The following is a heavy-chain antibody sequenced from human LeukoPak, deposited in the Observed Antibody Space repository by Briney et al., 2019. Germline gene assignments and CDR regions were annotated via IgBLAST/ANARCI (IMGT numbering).Heavy chain of an antibody. V-gene: IGHV3-48*03. CDR3: VSGYRNGVDY. D-gene: IGHD5-12*01. J-gene: IGHJ4*02. CDR1: GFTFSCYE. Sequence: PGGSLRLSCAVSGFTFSCYEMNWVRQAPGKGLEWVSYISSGGSAIYYADSVRGRFTISRDNARNSLYLQMNSLRIEDTAVYYCVSGYRNGVDYWGQGILVTVSS. CDR2: ISSGGSAI.